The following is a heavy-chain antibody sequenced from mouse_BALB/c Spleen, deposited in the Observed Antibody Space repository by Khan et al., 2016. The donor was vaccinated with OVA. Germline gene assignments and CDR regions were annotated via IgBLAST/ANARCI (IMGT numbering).Heavy chain of an antibody. CDR3: ARDGSRYNYAMDY. J-gene: IGHJ4*01. Sequence: VQLQQPGPGLVKPSQSLSLTCTVTGYSITNDYAWNWIRQFPGNKLEWMGYISYSGSTNYNPALKSRISITRDTSKNQFFLQLNSVTTEDTATYYCARDGSRYNYAMDYWGQGTSVTVSS. D-gene: IGHD2-3*01. CDR1: GYSITNDYA. V-gene: IGHV3-2*02. CDR2: ISYSGST.